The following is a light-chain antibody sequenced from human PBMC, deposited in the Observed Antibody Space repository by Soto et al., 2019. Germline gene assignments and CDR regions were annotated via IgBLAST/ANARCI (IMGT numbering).Light chain of an antibody. V-gene: IGKV1-5*03. CDR3: QQYNGYRWT. Sequence: DIQMTQSPSTLSASVGDRVTITCRASQSISTYLDWYQQKPGKAPKLLIYKASSLESGVPSRFSGSGSGTEFTLTISSLQPDDFAHYYCQQYNGYRWTFCLGTKL. J-gene: IGKJ1*01. CDR2: KAS. CDR1: QSISTY.